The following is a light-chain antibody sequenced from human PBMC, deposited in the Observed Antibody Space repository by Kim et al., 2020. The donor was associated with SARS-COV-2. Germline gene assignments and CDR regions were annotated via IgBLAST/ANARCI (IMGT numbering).Light chain of an antibody. CDR2: GKD. J-gene: IGLJ2*01. CDR1: SLRSYY. CDR3: KSRDSRGNVV. Sequence: SSELTQDPAVSVALGQTVRITCQGDSLRSYYATRYQQKSGQAPVLVFYGKDKRPSGIPDRFSGSSSGSTASLTITGAQAADEADYYCKSRDSRGNVVFGGGTQLTVL. V-gene: IGLV3-19*01.